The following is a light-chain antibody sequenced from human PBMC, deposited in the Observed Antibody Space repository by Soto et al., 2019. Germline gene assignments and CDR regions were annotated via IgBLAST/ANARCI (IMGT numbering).Light chain of an antibody. CDR2: DAS. J-gene: IGKJ5*01. V-gene: IGKV3-11*01. CDR1: QSVSSY. CDR3: QQRSNCPLT. Sequence: EIVLTQSPSTLSLSPGERATLSCRASQSVSSYLAWYQQKPGQAPRLLIYDASNRDTGIPARFSGSGSGTDFTLTISSLEPEDSAAYYCQQRSNCPLTFGQGTRLEIK.